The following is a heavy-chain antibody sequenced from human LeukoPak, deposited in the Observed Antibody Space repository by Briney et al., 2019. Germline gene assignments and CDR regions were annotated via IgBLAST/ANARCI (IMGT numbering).Heavy chain of an antibody. CDR1: GGSISSSSYY. V-gene: IGHV4-39*01. CDR2: IYYSGST. D-gene: IGHD2-15*01. CDR3: ARRLRYAYCSGGSCGGIDY. Sequence: SETLSLTCTVSGGSISSSSYYWGWIRQPPGKGLEWIGSIYYSGSTYYNPSLKSRVTISVDTSNNQFSLKLSSVTAADTAVYYCARRLRYAYCSGGSCGGIDYWGQGTLVTVSS. J-gene: IGHJ4*02.